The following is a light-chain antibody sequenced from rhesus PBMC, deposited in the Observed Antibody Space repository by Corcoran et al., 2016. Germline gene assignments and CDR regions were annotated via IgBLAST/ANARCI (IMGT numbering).Light chain of an antibody. CDR1: QSVSSY. J-gene: IGKJ2*01. CDR2: GAS. V-gene: IGKV3-10*01. Sequence: QVILTQSPATLSLSPGERATLSCRASQSVSSYLAWYQQKPGQAPRLLNYGASNRATGSPDRFSGSGSGTDFPLTISGLEPEDVGVYHCYQHSSGYSFGQGTKVEIK. CDR3: YQHSSGYS.